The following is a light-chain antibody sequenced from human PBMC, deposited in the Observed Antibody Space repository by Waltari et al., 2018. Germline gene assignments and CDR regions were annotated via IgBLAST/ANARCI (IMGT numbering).Light chain of an antibody. J-gene: IGKJ5*01. Sequence: DIQMTQSPSSLSASVGDRVTITCRASQSISTFLNWYQQKPGKVPEALIIAASNLHNGVPSRFSGSGSGTDFTLTISSLQPEDSATYYCQQSYNPPITFGHGTRLEIK. V-gene: IGKV1-39*01. CDR3: QQSYNPPIT. CDR2: AAS. CDR1: QSISTF.